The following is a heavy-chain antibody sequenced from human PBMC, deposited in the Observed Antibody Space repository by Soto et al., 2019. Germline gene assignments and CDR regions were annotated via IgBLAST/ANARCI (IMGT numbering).Heavy chain of an antibody. CDR1: GGSISSSSYY. J-gene: IGHJ6*02. CDR3: ERLYYYSMDV. CDR2: IYYSGST. V-gene: IGHV4-39*01. Sequence: SETLSLTCTVSGGSISSSSYYWGWIRQPPGKGLEWIGSIYYSGSTYYNPSLKSRVTISVDTSKNQFSLKLSSVTAADTAVYYCERLYYYSMDVWGQGTTVTVSS.